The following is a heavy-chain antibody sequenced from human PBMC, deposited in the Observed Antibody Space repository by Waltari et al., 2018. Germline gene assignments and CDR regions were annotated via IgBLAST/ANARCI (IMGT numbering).Heavy chain of an antibody. CDR2: INHSGST. V-gene: IGHV4-34*01. Sequence: QVPLQQWGAGLLKPSATLSLTCAVYGGSAGRYSRSSLRQPRGTGLEWIGEINHSGSTNYNPSLKSRVTISVDTSKNQFSLKLSSVTAADTAVYYCARGRSSRRWNYYYYMDVWGKGTTVTVSS. CDR1: GGSAGRYS. J-gene: IGHJ6*03. CDR3: ARGRSSRRWNYYYYMDV. D-gene: IGHD2-2*01.